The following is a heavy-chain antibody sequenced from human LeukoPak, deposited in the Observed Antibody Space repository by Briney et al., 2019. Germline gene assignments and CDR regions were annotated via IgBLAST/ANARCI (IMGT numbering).Heavy chain of an antibody. CDR2: IGGSGGTT. CDR3: AKVLKTGTRLPWGYGMDG. CDR1: GFSLRDFA. J-gene: IGHJ6*02. V-gene: IGHV3-23*01. Sequence: GGSLTLSCAASGFSLRDFAMSWVRQAPGEGLEWLSVIGGSGGTTFYTDSVKGRFTISRDSSDNTLYLHMTSLRADDTAVYYCAKVLKTGTRLPWGYGMDGWGQGTTVTVSS. D-gene: IGHD7-27*01.